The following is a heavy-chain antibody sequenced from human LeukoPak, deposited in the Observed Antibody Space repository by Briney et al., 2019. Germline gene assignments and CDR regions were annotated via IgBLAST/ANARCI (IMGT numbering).Heavy chain of an antibody. CDR1: GYAFIDCA. V-gene: IGHV7-4-1*02. CDR2: INTNTGNP. D-gene: IGHD2-2*01. CDR3: ARDPGDDFVVPGDP. Sequence: GASVKVSCKASGYAFIDCAINWVRQAPGQGLEWMGWINTNTGNPTYAQGFTGRFVFSLDTSVSTTYLQISSLKAEDTAVYYCARDPGDDFVVPGDPWGQGTLVTVSS. J-gene: IGHJ5*02.